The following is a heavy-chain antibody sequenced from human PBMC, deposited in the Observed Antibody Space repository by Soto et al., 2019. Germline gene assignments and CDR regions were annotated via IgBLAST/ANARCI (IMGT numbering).Heavy chain of an antibody. D-gene: IGHD3-3*01. J-gene: IGHJ6*02. CDR3: ARSISYDFWSGYYYYYYGMDV. CDR2: MNPNSGNT. Sequence: QVQLVQSGAEVKKPGASVKVSCKASGYTFTSYDINWVRQATGQGLEWMGWMNPNSGNTGYAQKFQGRVTMTRNTSISTAYMKMSSLRSEDTAVYYCARSISYDFWSGYYYYYYGMDVWGQGTTVTVSS. CDR1: GYTFTSYD. V-gene: IGHV1-8*01.